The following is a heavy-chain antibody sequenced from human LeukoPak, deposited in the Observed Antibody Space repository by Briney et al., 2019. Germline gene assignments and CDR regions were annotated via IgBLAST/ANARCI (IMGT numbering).Heavy chain of an antibody. J-gene: IGHJ4*02. CDR3: ARGYSSGLFAGGYFDC. CDR2: ISSSSSYI. V-gene: IGHV3-21*01. D-gene: IGHD2-15*01. CDR1: GFIFSSYN. Sequence: GGSLRLSCAASGFIFSSYNMNWVRQAPGKGLEWVSSISSSSSYIYYADSVKGRSTISRDNAKSSLYLQMNSLRAEDTAVYYCARGYSSGLFAGGYFDCWGQGTLVTVSS.